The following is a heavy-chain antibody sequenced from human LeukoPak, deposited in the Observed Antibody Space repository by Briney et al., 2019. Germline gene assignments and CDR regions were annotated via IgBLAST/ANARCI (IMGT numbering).Heavy chain of an antibody. D-gene: IGHD5-18*01. J-gene: IGHJ4*02. Sequence: PGGSLRLYGGASWFTDRTIYMSWVRQAAGKVLESVSLLYSAGTTYYADSVKGRFTIYRDNSKNPLYLQMNSLRADDPAVYYCARTNSYDYFDYWGQGTLVTVSS. CDR1: WFTDRTIY. CDR3: ARTNSYDYFDY. V-gene: IGHV3-53*01. CDR2: LYSAGTT.